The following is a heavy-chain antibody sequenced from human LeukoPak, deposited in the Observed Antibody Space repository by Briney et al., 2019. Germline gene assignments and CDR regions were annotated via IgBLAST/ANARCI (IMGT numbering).Heavy chain of an antibody. J-gene: IGHJ3*02. CDR1: GGSISTDNYY. D-gene: IGHD1-1*01. CDR3: ARVRWQLGNAFDI. Sequence: PSQTLSLTCTVSGGSISTDNYYWNWIRQPPGKSLEWIAFTYYSGFTSYNPSLKSRVTISVDTSKNQFSLKLTSVTAADTAVYFCARVRWQLGNAFDIWGQGTLVSVSS. CDR2: TYYSGFT. V-gene: IGHV4-30-4*01.